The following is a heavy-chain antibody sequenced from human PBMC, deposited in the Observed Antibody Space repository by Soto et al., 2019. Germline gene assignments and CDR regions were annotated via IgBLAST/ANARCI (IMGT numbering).Heavy chain of an antibody. CDR1: GFTFSRYG. CDR3: ARDPSEGRVGNWFES. CDR2: ISSSTSYV. Sequence: EVQLVESGGGLVKPGGSLRLSCAGSGFTFSRYGMNWLRQAPGKGLEWVASISSSTSYVYYADSVKGRFSTSRDNAKNILYLEMYALRTEDTAVHYCARDPSEGRVGNWFESWGQGTLVTVSS. D-gene: IGHD2-2*01. J-gene: IGHJ5*01. V-gene: IGHV3-21*06.